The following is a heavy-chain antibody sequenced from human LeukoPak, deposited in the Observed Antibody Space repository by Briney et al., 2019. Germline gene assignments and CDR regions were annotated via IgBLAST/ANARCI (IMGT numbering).Heavy chain of an antibody. J-gene: IGHJ4*02. CDR2: IYYSGST. D-gene: IGHD3-22*01. CDR1: GGSISSSSYC. V-gene: IGHV4-39*07. Sequence: SETLSLTCTVSGGSISSSSYCWGWIRQPPGKGLEWIGSIYYSGSTNYNPSLKSRVTISVDKSKNQFSLKLSSVTAADTAVYYCARGGTSSGYNYWGQGTLVTVSS. CDR3: ARGGTSSGYNY.